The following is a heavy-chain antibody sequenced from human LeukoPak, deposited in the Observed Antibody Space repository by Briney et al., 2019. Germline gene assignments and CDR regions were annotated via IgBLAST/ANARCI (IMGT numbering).Heavy chain of an antibody. D-gene: IGHD2-15*01. CDR1: GYSISSGYY. V-gene: IGHV4-38-2*01. J-gene: IGHJ3*02. CDR3: ARQLVGDAFDI. CDR2: IYHSGST. Sequence: SETLSLTCAVSGYSISSGYYWGWIRQPPGKGLEWIGSIYHSGSTYYNPSLKSRVTISVDTSKNQFSLKLSSVTAADTAVYYCARQLVGDAFDIWGQGIMVTVSS.